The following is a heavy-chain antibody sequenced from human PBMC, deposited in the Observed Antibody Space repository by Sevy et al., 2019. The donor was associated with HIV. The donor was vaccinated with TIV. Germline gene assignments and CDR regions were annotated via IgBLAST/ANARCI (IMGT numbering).Heavy chain of an antibody. CDR2: ISNSPSYI. D-gene: IGHD6-6*01. Sequence: GESLKISCAASGFTFISFTMSWVRQAPGKGLEWVSSISNSPSYIYYADSVKGRFTISRDNAKNALYLQMDSLRVEDAAVYYCARDSWGGAARPNYFDYWGQGTLVTVSS. CDR1: GFTFISFT. J-gene: IGHJ4*02. V-gene: IGHV3-21*01. CDR3: ARDSWGGAARPNYFDY.